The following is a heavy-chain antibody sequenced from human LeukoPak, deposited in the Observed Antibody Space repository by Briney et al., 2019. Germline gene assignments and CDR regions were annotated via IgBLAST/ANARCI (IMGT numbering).Heavy chain of an antibody. V-gene: IGHV3-30*02. CDR3: AKDDFKYYYYYMDV. CDR1: GFTFSTYG. Sequence: GGSLRLSCAASGFTFSTYGMHWVRQAPGKGLEGVAFIRSDGNNKYYADSVKGRFIISRDNSKNTLYLQMNSLRAEDTAVYYCAKDDFKYYYYYMDVWGKGTTVTVSS. CDR2: IRSDGNNK. D-gene: IGHD2-21*02. J-gene: IGHJ6*03.